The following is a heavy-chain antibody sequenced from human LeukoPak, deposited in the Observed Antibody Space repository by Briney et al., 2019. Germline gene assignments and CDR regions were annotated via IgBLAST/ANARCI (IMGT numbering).Heavy chain of an antibody. CDR2: IYSDERT. CDR3: AKDLSWFGGSLATFGY. D-gene: IGHD3-10*01. J-gene: IGHJ4*02. Sequence: PGGSLRLSCAASGVNVRSSYMSWIRQTPGKGLEWVSIIYSDERTFYADSVQGRFTISRDNSKNTLYLQMNSLSAEDTAVYYCAKDLSWFGGSLATFGYWGQGTLATVSS. V-gene: IGHV3-53*01. CDR1: GVNVRSSY.